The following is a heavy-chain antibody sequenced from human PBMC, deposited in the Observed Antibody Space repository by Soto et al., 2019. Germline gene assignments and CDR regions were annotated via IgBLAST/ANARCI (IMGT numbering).Heavy chain of an antibody. V-gene: IGHV1-8*01. CDR1: GYTFTSYD. J-gene: IGHJ4*02. CDR2: MNPNSGNT. CDR3: ARGITIFGVVPG. Sequence: QVQLVQSGAEVKKPGASVKVSCKASGYTFTSYDINWVRQATGQGLEWMGWMNPNSGNTGYAQKFQGXVPXXRXTSISTAYMELSSLRSEDTAVYYCARGITIFGVVPGWGQGTLVTVSS. D-gene: IGHD3-3*01.